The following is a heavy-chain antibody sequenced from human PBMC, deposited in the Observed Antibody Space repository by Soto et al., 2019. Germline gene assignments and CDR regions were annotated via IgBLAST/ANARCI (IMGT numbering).Heavy chain of an antibody. CDR1: GGSISSYY. CDR2: IYYSGST. CDR3: ARHGSGSYYSAWFDP. D-gene: IGHD3-10*01. V-gene: IGHV4-59*08. J-gene: IGHJ5*02. Sequence: SETLSLTCTVSGGSISSYYWSWIRQPPGKGLEWIGYIYYSGSTNYNPSLKSRVTISVDTSKNQFSLKLSSVTAADTAVYYCARHGSGSYYSAWFDPWGQGTLVTVS.